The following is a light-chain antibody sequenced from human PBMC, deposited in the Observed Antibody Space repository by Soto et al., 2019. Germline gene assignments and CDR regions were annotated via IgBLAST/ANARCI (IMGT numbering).Light chain of an antibody. J-gene: IGKJ4*01. V-gene: IGKV4-1*01. CDR1: QSILYSSNNKNY. CDR3: QQYYSTPHT. CDR2: WAS. Sequence: DIMMSQSPDSLDVSLGERAPINCKSSQSILYSSNNKNYLAWYQQKPGQPPKLLIYWASTRESGVPDRFSGSGSGTDFTLTISSLQAEDVAVYYCQQYYSTPHTFGGGSKLDI.